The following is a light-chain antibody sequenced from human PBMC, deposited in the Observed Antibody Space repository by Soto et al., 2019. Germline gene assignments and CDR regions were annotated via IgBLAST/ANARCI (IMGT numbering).Light chain of an antibody. Sequence: EIVLTQSPATLSLSPGERATLSCRASQSVSSYLAWYQQKPGQAPRLLIYDASNSATGIPARFRGSGSGTDFTLTISSLEPEDFAVYYCQQRSSWPGTFGHGTNVYIK. CDR3: QQRSSWPGT. J-gene: IGKJ3*01. CDR2: DAS. V-gene: IGKV3-11*01. CDR1: QSVSSY.